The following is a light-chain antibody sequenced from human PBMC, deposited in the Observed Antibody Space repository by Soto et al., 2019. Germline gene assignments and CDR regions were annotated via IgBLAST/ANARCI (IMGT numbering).Light chain of an antibody. CDR1: QSVSSSY. CDR3: QQYCSPPPNT. J-gene: IGKJ2*01. Sequence: EIVLTQSPGTLSLSPGERATLSCRASQSVSSSYLAWYQQKPGQAPRLLIYGASSRATGIPDRFSGSGSGTNFTLPIRRLEPEDFAVYYLQQYCSPPPNTFGQGTKLEIK. CDR2: GAS. V-gene: IGKV3-20*01.